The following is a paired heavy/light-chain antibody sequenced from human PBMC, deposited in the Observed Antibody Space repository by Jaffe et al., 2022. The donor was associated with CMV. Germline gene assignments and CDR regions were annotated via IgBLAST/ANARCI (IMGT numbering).Heavy chain of an antibody. D-gene: IGHD3-16*01. CDR2: ITGSGRRT. Sequence: EVQLLESGGGLVQPGGSLRLSCAASGFTFNSYAMTWVRQAPGKGLEWVSSITGSGRRTYYADSVKGRFTISRDNSKNTLYLQMNSLRAEDTAVYYCAKCGLGDVYWYFDLWGRGTLVTVSS. V-gene: IGHV3-23*01. CDR1: GFTFNSYA. J-gene: IGHJ2*01. CDR3: AKCGLGDVYWYFDL.
Light chain of an antibody. CDR3: AAWDDSLNGWV. J-gene: IGLJ3*02. CDR1: SSNIGSNS. CDR2: SNN. Sequence: QSVLTQAPSASGTPGQRVSISCSGSSSNIGSNSVNWYQQVPGTAPKLLIYSNNQRPSGVPDRFSGSKSGTSASLAISGLQSEDEADYYCAAWDDSLNGWVFGGGTKLTV. V-gene: IGLV1-44*01.